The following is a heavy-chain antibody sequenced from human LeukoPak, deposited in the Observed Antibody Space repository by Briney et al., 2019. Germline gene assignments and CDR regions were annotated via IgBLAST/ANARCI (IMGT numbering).Heavy chain of an antibody. CDR3: ARDTGSSSRFDY. CDR1: GFTFSTFA. J-gene: IGHJ4*01. V-gene: IGHV3-21*01. Sequence: PGGSLRLSCAASGFTFSTFAINWVRQAPGKGLEWVSYISGSSNSIQYADSLKGRFTISRDNAKNSLYLQMNSLRAEDTAVYYCARDTGSSSRFDYWGQGALVTVSS. CDR2: ISGSSNSI. D-gene: IGHD6-13*01.